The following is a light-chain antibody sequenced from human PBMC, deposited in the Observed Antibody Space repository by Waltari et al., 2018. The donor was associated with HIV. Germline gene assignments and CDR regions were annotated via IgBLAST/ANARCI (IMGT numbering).Light chain of an antibody. CDR1: NIGTKM. CDR3: QVWDTNSDHYV. J-gene: IGLJ1*01. V-gene: IGLV3-21*02. CDR2: DDD. Sequence: SYVLTQPPSVSLAPGQTARIPGGGNNIGTKMIQWYQQKPGQAPVLVVYDDDDRPSGIPERFSGSNSGNTATLTITRVEAGDEADYYCQVWDTNSDHYVFGAGTKVTVL.